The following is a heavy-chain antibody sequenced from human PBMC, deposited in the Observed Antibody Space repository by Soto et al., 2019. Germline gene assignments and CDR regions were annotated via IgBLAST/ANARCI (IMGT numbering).Heavy chain of an antibody. D-gene: IGHD3-22*01. CDR3: AKSRYSDSSGDFYDY. J-gene: IGHJ4*02. CDR1: AFTFKNYA. V-gene: IGHV3-23*01. Sequence: GGSLRLSCAASAFTFKNYAMSWVRQAPGKGLEWVSGIGGSGRTTYYADSVKGRFTISRDNSNNTLFLQMNSLRAEDTAVYYCAKSRYSDSSGDFYDYWGQGTLVTSPQ. CDR2: IGGSGRTT.